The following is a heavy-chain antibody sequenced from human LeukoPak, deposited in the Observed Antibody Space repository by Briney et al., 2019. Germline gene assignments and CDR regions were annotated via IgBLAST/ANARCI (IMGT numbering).Heavy chain of an antibody. CDR3: AGRIFDI. V-gene: IGHV3-7*01. J-gene: IGHJ3*02. CDR1: GFTFVNYW. Sequence: PGGSLRLSCAGYGFTFVNYWIAWVRQAPGKGLEWVANIKEDGSEKYYLDSVEGRFTISRDNAKSSVYLQMNSLRAEDTAVYYCAGRIFDIWGQGTTVTVSS. CDR2: IKEDGSEK.